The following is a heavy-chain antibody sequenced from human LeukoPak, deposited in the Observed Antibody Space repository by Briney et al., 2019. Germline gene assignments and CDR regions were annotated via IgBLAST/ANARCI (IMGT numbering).Heavy chain of an antibody. CDR1: GITFSSYA. V-gene: IGHV3-64D*09. Sequence: GGSLRLSCSASGITFSSYAMHWVRQAPGKGLEYVSAISSSGGSTYYADSVKGRFTISRDNSKNTLYLQMSSLRVEDTAVYYCVKGSSRWYAKGGFDYWGQGTLVTVSS. J-gene: IGHJ4*02. D-gene: IGHD6-19*01. CDR3: VKGSSRWYAKGGFDY. CDR2: ISSSGGST.